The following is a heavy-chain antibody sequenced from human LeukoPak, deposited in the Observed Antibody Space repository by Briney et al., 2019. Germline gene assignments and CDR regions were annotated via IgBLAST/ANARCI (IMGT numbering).Heavy chain of an antibody. V-gene: IGHV4-4*07. D-gene: IGHD4/OR15-4a*01. J-gene: IGHJ4*02. CDR3: ARDYGGKLDY. Sequence: PSETLSLTCTVSGDSISSYYWSWVRQPAGKGLEWIGRIYTSGSTNYNPSLTSRVTMSVDTSKKQFSLKLSSVSAADTAVYYCARDYGGKLDYWGQGTLVTVSS. CDR2: IYTSGST. CDR1: GDSISSYY.